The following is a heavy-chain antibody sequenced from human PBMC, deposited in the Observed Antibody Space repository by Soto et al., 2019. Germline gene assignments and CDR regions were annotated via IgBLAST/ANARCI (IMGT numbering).Heavy chain of an antibody. J-gene: IGHJ4*02. D-gene: IGHD3-16*02. CDR3: AKDPLPLGELSSPDY. CDR2: ISYDGKKK. CDR1: GFTFSSHC. Sequence: PGGVLRLSFAAPGFTFSSHCLPRGPQAPGKGPEGVAVISYDGKKKKYADTVKGRFPNSRDKSKKKPYLQMNSLRAEDTAVYYCAKDPLPLGELSSPDYWGQGTLVTVSS. V-gene: IGHV3-30*18.